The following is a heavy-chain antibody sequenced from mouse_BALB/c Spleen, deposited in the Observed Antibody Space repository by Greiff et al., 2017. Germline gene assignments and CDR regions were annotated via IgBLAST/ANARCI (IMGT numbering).Heavy chain of an antibody. CDR2: ISYDGSN. D-gene: IGHD2-14*01. J-gene: IGHJ3*01. Sequence: EVHLVESGPGLVKPSQSLSLTCSVTGYSITSGYYWNWIRQFPGNKLEWMGYISYDGSNNYNPSLKNRISITRDTSKNQFFLKLNSVTTEDTATYYCARGEVRRAWFAYWGQGTLVTVSA. V-gene: IGHV3-6*02. CDR3: ARGEVRRAWFAY. CDR1: GYSITSGYY.